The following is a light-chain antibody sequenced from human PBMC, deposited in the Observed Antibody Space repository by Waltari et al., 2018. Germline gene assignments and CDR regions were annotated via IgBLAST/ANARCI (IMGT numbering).Light chain of an antibody. Sequence: DIVMTQSPLSLSVTPGEPASISCRSSQSLLHSNGYNYLGWYLQKPGQSPQLLIYLGSNRASGVPERVSGSASGTDFTLKLSRVEAEDVGVYYCMQALQTPWTFGQGTKVAI. CDR2: LGS. CDR3: MQALQTPWT. J-gene: IGKJ1*01. CDR1: QSLLHSNGYNY. V-gene: IGKV2-28*01.